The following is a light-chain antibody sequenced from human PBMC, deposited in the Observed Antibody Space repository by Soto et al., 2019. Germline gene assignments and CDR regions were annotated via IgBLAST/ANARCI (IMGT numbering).Light chain of an antibody. J-gene: IGLJ2*01. CDR2: GNS. Sequence: QPVLTQPPSVSGAPGQRVTISCTGSRSNIGAGYDVHWYQQLPGTAPKLLIYGNSNRPSGVPDRFSGSKSGTSASLAITGLQAEDEADCYCQSYDSSLSGYVVFGGGAKL. CDR1: RSNIGAGYD. V-gene: IGLV1-40*01. CDR3: QSYDSSLSGYVV.